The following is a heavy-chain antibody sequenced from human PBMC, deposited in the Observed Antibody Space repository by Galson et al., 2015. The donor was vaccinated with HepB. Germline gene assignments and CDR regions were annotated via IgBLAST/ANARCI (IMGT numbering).Heavy chain of an antibody. CDR2: ISSSSSYI. D-gene: IGHD3/OR15-3a*01. Sequence: SLRLSRAASGFAFSSYSMNWVRQAPGKGLEWVSSISSSSSYIYYADSVKGRFTIPRDNAKNSLYLQMNSLRAEDTAVYYCARQAHYDFWTATDRTFDPWGQGTLVTVSS. CDR3: ARQAHYDFWTATDRTFDP. V-gene: IGHV3-21*01. CDR1: GFAFSSYS. J-gene: IGHJ5*02.